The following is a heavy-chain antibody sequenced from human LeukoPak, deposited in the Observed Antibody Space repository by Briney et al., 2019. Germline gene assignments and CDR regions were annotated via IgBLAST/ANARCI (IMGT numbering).Heavy chain of an antibody. CDR2: ISSSSSTI. CDR3: AKDRFGELFYYFDY. CDR1: GFTFSSYS. V-gene: IGHV3-48*01. J-gene: IGHJ4*02. D-gene: IGHD3-10*01. Sequence: GGSLRLSCAASGFTFSSYSMNWVRQAPGKGLEWVSYISSSSSTIYYADSVKGRFTISRDNSKNTLYLQMNSLRAEDTAVYYCAKDRFGELFYYFDYWGQGTLVTVSS.